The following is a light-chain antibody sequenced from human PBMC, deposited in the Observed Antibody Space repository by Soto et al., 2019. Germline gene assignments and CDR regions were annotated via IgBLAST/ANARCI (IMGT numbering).Light chain of an antibody. CDR1: GNDVGAYNY. CDR3: SSYTSSTTAV. V-gene: IGLV2-11*01. Sequence: SALTQPRAVSGSPGQSVTISCTGTGNDVGAYNYVSWYQQHPGRPPKLLIYGVDMWPSGVPDRFSGSKSGNTASLTISGLQAEDEAGYCCSSYTSSTTAVFATGTKVTVL. J-gene: IGLJ1*01. CDR2: GVD.